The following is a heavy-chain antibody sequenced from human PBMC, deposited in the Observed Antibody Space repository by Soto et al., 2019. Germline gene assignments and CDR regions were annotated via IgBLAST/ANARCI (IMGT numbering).Heavy chain of an antibody. J-gene: IGHJ6*02. Sequence: SVKVSCKASGYTFTSYGISWVRQAPGQGLEWMGGIIPIFGKANYAQKFQGRVTITADESTSTAYMELSSLRSEDTAVYYCARADSGSYKRVYYYYGMDVWGQGTTVTVSS. CDR1: GYTFTSYG. CDR2: IIPIFGKA. D-gene: IGHD1-26*01. V-gene: IGHV1-69*13. CDR3: ARADSGSYKRVYYYYGMDV.